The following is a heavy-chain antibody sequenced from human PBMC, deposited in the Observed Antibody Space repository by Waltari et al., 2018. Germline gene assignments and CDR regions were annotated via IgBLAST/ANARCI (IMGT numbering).Heavy chain of an antibody. CDR1: GFDYSNYW. D-gene: IGHD2-15*01. CDR3: VGAPFAGGGF. V-gene: IGHV3-7*01. CDR2: IKQDGREK. Sequence: EVQVVESGGGLVQPGGSLRLCCAASGFDYSNYWMAWARQVPGKGLEWVANIKQDGREKSYVDSVKGRFSISRDNAKNSLCLEVSGLRAEDTATYHCVGAPFAGGGFWGQGILVTVSA. J-gene: IGHJ4*02.